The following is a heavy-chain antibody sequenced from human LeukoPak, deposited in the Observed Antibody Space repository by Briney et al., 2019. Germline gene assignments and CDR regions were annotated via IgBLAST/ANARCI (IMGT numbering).Heavy chain of an antibody. CDR2: INHSGST. CDR1: GGSFSGYY. V-gene: IGHV4-34*01. J-gene: IGHJ5*02. D-gene: IGHD2-2*01. Sequence: PSETLSLTCAVYGGSFSGYYWSWIRQPPGKGLEWIGEINHSGSTNYNPSLKSRVTISVDTSKNQFSLKLSSVTAADTAVYYCARAGYCSSTSCPTSYNWFDPWGQGTLVTVSS. CDR3: ARAGYCSSTSCPTSYNWFDP.